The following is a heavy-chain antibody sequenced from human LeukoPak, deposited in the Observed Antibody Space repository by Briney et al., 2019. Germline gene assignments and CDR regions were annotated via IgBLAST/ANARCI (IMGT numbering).Heavy chain of an antibody. CDR2: ISTSSTYI. CDR1: GFTFSSYS. D-gene: IGHD1-20*01. CDR3: ARDPPFIIGTTFFDY. J-gene: IGHJ4*02. V-gene: IGHV3-21*01. Sequence: GGSLRLSCAASGFTFSSYSMNWVRQAPGKGLEWVSSISTSSTYIYYADSVKGRFTISRDNAKNSLYLQMDSLRAEDTAVYYCARDPPFIIGTTFFDYWGQGTLVTVSS.